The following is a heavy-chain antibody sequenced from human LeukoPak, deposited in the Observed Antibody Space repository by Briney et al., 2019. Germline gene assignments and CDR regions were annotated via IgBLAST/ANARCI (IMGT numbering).Heavy chain of an antibody. CDR3: VRDMEPLRYFDT. D-gene: IGHD3-9*01. CDR2: ISKNTVDT. J-gene: IGHJ4*02. CDR1: GFIFCRYA. Sequence: GGSLRLSCTGSGFIFCRYAVSWVRPGPGKGLEWGSAISKNTVDTYYADSVKGRLTISRDSSKNTVYLQMNSLRAEDTAVYYCVRDMEPLRYFDTWGQGTLVTVSS. V-gene: IGHV3-23*01.